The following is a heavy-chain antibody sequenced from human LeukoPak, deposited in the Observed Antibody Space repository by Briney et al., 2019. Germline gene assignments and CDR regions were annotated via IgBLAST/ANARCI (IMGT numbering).Heavy chain of an antibody. CDR3: AQGFGSGWYPH. CDR2: IFVDGETA. D-gene: IGHD6-19*01. Sequence: PGGSLRLSCTVSGFSVSTSGMSWVLQAQGKGLQTISAIFVDGETAYYADSVKGRFTISRDNSKNTLYLQMNSLRVEDTALYYCAQGFGSGWYPHWGQGSLVSVSS. CDR1: GFSVSTSG. J-gene: IGHJ4*02. V-gene: IGHV3-23*01.